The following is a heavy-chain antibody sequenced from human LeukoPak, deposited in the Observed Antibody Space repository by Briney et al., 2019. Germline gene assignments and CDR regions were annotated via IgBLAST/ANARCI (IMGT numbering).Heavy chain of an antibody. Sequence: SETLALTCTVFGGSISSSSYYWGWIRQPPGKGLEWIGSIYYSGSTYYNPSLKSRVTISVDTSKNQFSLKLSSVTAADTAVYYCARERVGITIFGVVTNYYYYMDVWGKGTTVTVSS. D-gene: IGHD3-3*01. J-gene: IGHJ6*03. CDR1: GGSISSSSYY. CDR2: IYYSGST. CDR3: ARERVGITIFGVVTNYYYYMDV. V-gene: IGHV4-39*07.